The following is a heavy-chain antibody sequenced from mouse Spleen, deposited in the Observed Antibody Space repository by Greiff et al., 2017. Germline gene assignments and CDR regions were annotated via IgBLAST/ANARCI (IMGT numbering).Heavy chain of an antibody. CDR3: TRDDYDAPFAY. V-gene: IGHV1S81*02. D-gene: IGHD2-4*01. CDR1: GYTFTSYY. J-gene: IGHJ3*01. CDR2: INPSNGGT. Sequence: VQLQQPGAELVKPGASVKLSCKASGYTFTSYYMYWVKQRPGQGLEWIGGINPSNGGTNFNEKFKSKATLTVDKSSSTAYMQLSSLTSEDSAVYYCTRDDYDAPFAYWGQGTLVTVSA.